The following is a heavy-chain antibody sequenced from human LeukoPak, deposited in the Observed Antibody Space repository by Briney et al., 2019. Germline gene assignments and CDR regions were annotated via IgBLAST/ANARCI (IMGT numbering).Heavy chain of an antibody. Sequence: SETLSFTCAVYGGSFSGYYWSWIRQPPGKGLEWIGEINHSGSTNYNPSLKSRVTISVDTSRNQFSLKLSSVTAADTAVYYCARAYYYDSSGYYLGLDYWGQGTLVTVSS. CDR2: INHSGST. J-gene: IGHJ4*02. D-gene: IGHD3-22*01. CDR3: ARAYYYDSSGYYLGLDY. CDR1: GGSFSGYY. V-gene: IGHV4-34*01.